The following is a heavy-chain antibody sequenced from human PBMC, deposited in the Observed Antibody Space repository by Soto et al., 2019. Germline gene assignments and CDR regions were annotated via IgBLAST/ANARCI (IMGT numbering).Heavy chain of an antibody. Sequence: PSETLSLTCAVCGGCLSGYYWTWIRQPPGTGLEWIGEINHSGSTNYNPSLKSRVTISVDTSKNQFSLKLSSVTAADTAVYYCARVSGIYYYGMDVWGQGTTVTVSS. D-gene: IGHD3-10*01. CDR2: INHSGST. J-gene: IGHJ6*02. V-gene: IGHV4-34*01. CDR1: GGCLSGYY. CDR3: ARVSGIYYYGMDV.